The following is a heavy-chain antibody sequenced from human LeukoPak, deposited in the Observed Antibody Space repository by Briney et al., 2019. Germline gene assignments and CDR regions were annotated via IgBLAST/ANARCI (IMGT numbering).Heavy chain of an antibody. Sequence: GGSLRLSCAASGFTFSSYGMPWVRQAPGKGLEWVAVISYDGSNKYYADSVKGRFTISRDNSKNTLYLQMNSLRAEDTAVYYCAKSYDSSGFDYWGQGTLVTVSS. D-gene: IGHD3-22*01. CDR2: ISYDGSNK. CDR1: GFTFSSYG. J-gene: IGHJ4*02. V-gene: IGHV3-30*18. CDR3: AKSYDSSGFDY.